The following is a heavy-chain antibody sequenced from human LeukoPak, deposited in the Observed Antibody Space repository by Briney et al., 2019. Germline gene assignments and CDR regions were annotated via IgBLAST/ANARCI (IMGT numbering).Heavy chain of an antibody. CDR1: GFTFSGSA. Sequence: GGSLRLSCAASGFTFSGSAMHWVRQAPGKGLEYVSAISSNGGSTYYANSVKGRFTISRDNSKNTLYLQMGSLRAEDMAVYYCARVRAPRIAVAGITVFDYWGQGTLVTVSS. J-gene: IGHJ4*02. V-gene: IGHV3-64*01. D-gene: IGHD6-19*01. CDR2: ISSNGGST. CDR3: ARVRAPRIAVAGITVFDY.